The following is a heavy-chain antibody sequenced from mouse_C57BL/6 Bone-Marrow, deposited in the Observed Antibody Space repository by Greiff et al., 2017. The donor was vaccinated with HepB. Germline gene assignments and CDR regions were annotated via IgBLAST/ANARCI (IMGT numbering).Heavy chain of an antibody. J-gene: IGHJ3*01. CDR1: GFTFSDYG. V-gene: IGHV5-17*01. Sequence: EVQLQESGGGLVKPGGSLKLSCAASGFTFSDYGMHWVRQAPEKGLEWVAYISSGISTIYYADTVKGRFTISRDNAKNTLFLQMTSLRSEDTAMYYCARTPYSNIFAYWGQGTLVTVSA. D-gene: IGHD2-5*01. CDR2: ISSGISTI. CDR3: ARTPYSNIFAY.